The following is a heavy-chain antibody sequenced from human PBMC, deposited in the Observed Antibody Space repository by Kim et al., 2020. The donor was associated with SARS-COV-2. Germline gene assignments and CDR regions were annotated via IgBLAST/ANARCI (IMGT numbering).Heavy chain of an antibody. D-gene: IGHD3-22*01. Sequence: SVKVSCKASGGTFSSYAISWVRQAPGQGLEWMGGIIPIFGTANYAQKFQGRVTITADESTSTAYMELSSLRSEDTAVYYCARDNSYYYDSSGYWTFDYWGQGTLVTVSS. CDR2: IIPIFGTA. V-gene: IGHV1-69*13. CDR3: ARDNSYYYDSSGYWTFDY. J-gene: IGHJ4*02. CDR1: GGTFSSYA.